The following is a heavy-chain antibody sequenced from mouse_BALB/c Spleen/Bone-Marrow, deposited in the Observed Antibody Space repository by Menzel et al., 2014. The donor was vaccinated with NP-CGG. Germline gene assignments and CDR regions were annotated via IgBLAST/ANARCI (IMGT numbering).Heavy chain of an antibody. V-gene: IGHV1S81*02. Sequence: QVQLQQPGAELVKPGASVKLSCKASGYTFTRYWMEWVKQRPGQGLEWIGEINPSNGRTNYSEKFKSKATLTVDKSSSTAYMQLSSLTSEDSAVYYCAREAYYGPDYWGQGTTLTVSS. CDR1: GYTFTRYW. D-gene: IGHD1-2*01. CDR3: AREAYYGPDY. CDR2: INPSNGRT. J-gene: IGHJ2*01.